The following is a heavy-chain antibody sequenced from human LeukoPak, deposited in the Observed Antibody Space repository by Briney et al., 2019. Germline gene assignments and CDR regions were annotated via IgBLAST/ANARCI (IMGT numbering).Heavy chain of an antibody. V-gene: IGHV1-2*02. Sequence: ASVKVSCKASGYTFTGYYMHWVRQAPGQGLEWMGWINPNSGGTNYAQKFQGRVTMTRDTSISTAYMELSRLRSDDTAVYYCARDPSAATVSITIFGVVINWFDPWGQGTLVTVSS. D-gene: IGHD3-3*01. J-gene: IGHJ5*02. CDR1: GYTFTGYY. CDR3: ARDPSAATVSITIFGVVINWFDP. CDR2: INPNSGGT.